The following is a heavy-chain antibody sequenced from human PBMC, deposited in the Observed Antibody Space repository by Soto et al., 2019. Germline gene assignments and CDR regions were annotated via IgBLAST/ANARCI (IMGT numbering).Heavy chain of an antibody. CDR3: ARRHLAVAVSPWFDP. D-gene: IGHD6-19*01. CDR2: IDSSGEK. Sequence: QVTLKESGPVLVKPTETLTLRCTVSGLSITDSEMGVSWIRQPPGQPLEWLAHIDSSGEKSYRTFVKRRLAISKDTSKSQIVLTMTNMDPADTATYYCARRHLAVAVSPWFDPWGQGIPVTVSS. V-gene: IGHV2-26*01. J-gene: IGHJ5*02. CDR1: GLSITDSEMG.